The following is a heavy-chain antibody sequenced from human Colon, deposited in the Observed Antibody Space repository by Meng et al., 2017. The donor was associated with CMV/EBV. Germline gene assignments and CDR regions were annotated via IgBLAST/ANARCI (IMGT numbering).Heavy chain of an antibody. D-gene: IGHD3-16*01. V-gene: IGHV4-31*02. Sequence: SGASVSASGYYWTWIRQLPGKGLEWIGHIYYSGSSFYNPSLKSRVTISSDSSQNQFSLKLISVTAADTAIYYCATEPWGTYPRIFDHWGQGALVTVSS. CDR3: ATEPWGTYPRIFDH. CDR1: GASVSASGYY. J-gene: IGHJ4*02. CDR2: IYYSGSS.